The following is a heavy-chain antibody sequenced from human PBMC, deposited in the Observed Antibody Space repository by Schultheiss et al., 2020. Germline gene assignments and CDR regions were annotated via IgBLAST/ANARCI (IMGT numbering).Heavy chain of an antibody. V-gene: IGHV3-21*01. D-gene: IGHD6-19*01. CDR2: ISSSSSYI. J-gene: IGHJ6*02. CDR3: AKESTGYSSGWYSDYYGMDV. Sequence: GGSLRLSCAASGFTFSSYSMNWVRQAPGKGLEWVSSISSSSSYIYYADSVKGRFTISRDNSKNTLYLQMNSLRAEDTAVYYCAKESTGYSSGWYSDYYGMDVWGQGTTVTVSS. CDR1: GFTFSSYS.